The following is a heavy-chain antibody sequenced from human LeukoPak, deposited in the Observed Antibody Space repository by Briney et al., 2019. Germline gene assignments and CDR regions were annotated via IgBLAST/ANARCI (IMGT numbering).Heavy chain of an antibody. CDR2: IKQDGSEK. V-gene: IGHV3-7*01. J-gene: IGHJ6*03. D-gene: IGHD3-9*01. Sequence: GGSLRLSCAASGFTFSSYWMSWVRQAPGKGLEGVANIKQDGSEKYYVDSVKGRFTISRDNAKNSLYLQMNSLRAEDTAVYYCARGSTGYYLYYYYMDVWGKGTTVTVSS. CDR1: GFTFSSYW. CDR3: ARGSTGYYLYYYYMDV.